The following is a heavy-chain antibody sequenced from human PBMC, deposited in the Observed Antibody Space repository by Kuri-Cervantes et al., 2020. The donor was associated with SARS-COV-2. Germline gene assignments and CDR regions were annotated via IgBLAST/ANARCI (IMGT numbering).Heavy chain of an antibody. V-gene: IGHV1-8*01. D-gene: IGHD3-9*01. CDR3: ASGYILAGYYMAHYYYYGMDI. CDR1: GYTFTSYD. Sequence: ASVKVSCKASGYTFTSYDINWVRQATGQGLEWMGWTNPNSGNTGYAQKFQGRVTMTRNTSISTAYMELSSLRSEDTAVYYCASGYILAGYYMAHYYYYGMDIWGQGTTVTVSS. CDR2: TNPNSGNT. J-gene: IGHJ6*02.